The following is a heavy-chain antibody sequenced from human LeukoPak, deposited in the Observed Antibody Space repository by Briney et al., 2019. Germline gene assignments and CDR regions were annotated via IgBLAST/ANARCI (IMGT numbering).Heavy chain of an antibody. Sequence: PSETLSLTCAVYGGSFSGYYWSWIRQPPGKGLEWIGEINHSGSTNYNPSLKSRVTISVDTSKSQFSLKLSSVTAADTAVYYCARGIAAAGNDYWGQGTLVTVSS. CDR2: INHSGST. CDR1: GGSFSGYY. CDR3: ARGIAAAGNDY. J-gene: IGHJ4*02. V-gene: IGHV4-34*01. D-gene: IGHD6-13*01.